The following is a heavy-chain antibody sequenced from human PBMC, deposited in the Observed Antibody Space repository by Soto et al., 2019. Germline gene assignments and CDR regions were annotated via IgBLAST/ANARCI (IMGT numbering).Heavy chain of an antibody. D-gene: IGHD2-8*01. CDR3: ARHLGVPDGMDV. Sequence: GESLKISCTGSGYSFSTYWISWVRQMPGKGLEWMGRIDPSDSYTNYSPSFQGHVTISADKSISTAYLQWSSLKASDTAMYYCARHLGVPDGMDVWGQGTTVTVSS. CDR1: GYSFSTYW. V-gene: IGHV5-10-1*01. J-gene: IGHJ6*02. CDR2: IDPSDSYT.